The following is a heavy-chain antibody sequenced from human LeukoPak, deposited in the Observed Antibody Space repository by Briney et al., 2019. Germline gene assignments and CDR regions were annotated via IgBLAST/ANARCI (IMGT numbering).Heavy chain of an antibody. D-gene: IGHD6-13*01. V-gene: IGHV4-4*07. CDR2: IYTSGST. CDR3: ARAGEDSSSWYFRGDANYYFDY. Sequence: PSETLSLTCTVSGGSISSYYWSWIRQPPGKGLEWIGRIYTSGSTNYNPSLKSRVTMSVDTSKNQFSLKLSSVTAADTAVYYCARAGEDSSSWYFRGDANYYFDYWGQGTLVTVSS. J-gene: IGHJ4*02. CDR1: GGSISSYY.